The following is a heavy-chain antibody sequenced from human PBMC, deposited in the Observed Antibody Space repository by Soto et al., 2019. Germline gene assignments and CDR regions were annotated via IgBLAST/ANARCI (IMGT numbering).Heavy chain of an antibody. V-gene: IGHV4-39*01. Sequence: QLQLQESGPGLVKPSETLSLTCTVSGGSISSSRYYWGWIRQPPGKGLEWIGSIYYSGSTYYNPSLKSRVTIAVDTSKNQFSLKLSSVTAADTAVYYCARHAMGGYYYSFDYWGQGTLVTVSS. CDR2: IYYSGST. J-gene: IGHJ4*02. CDR1: GGSISSSRYY. CDR3: ARHAMGGYYYSFDY. D-gene: IGHD3-22*01.